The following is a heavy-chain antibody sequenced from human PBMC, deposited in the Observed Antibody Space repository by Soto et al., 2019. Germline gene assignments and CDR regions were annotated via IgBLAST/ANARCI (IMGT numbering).Heavy chain of an antibody. CDR2: MSYDGSNK. Sequence: WLRLSGAASGFTFSSYAMHWVRQARSKGLEWGAVMSYDGSNKYYADSVKGRFTISRDNSKNTLYLQMNSLRAEATAVYYCVKWAPGPTTIIYGMDGCGKGTTVTVSS. CDR1: GFTFSSYA. J-gene: IGHJ6*04. D-gene: IGHD1-26*01. V-gene: IGHV3-30-3*01. CDR3: VKWAPGPTTIIYGMDG.